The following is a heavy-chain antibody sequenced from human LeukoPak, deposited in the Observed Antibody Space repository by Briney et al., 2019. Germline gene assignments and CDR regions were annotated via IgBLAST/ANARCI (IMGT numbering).Heavy chain of an antibody. CDR2: INSDGSST. Sequence: PGGSLRLSCAASGFTFSSYWMHWVRQAPGKGLVWVSRINSDGSSTSYADSVKGRFTISRDNSKNTLYLQMNSLRAEDTAVYYCAKRMGGSYRDYWGQGTLVTVSS. CDR3: AKRMGGSYRDY. D-gene: IGHD1-26*01. V-gene: IGHV3-74*01. CDR1: GFTFSSYW. J-gene: IGHJ4*02.